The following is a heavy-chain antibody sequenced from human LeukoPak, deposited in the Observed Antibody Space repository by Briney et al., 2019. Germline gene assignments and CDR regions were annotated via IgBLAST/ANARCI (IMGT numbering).Heavy chain of an antibody. CDR1: GYSISSGYY. V-gene: IGHV4-38-2*02. D-gene: IGHD3-3*01. CDR3: ACLEFAIFGVVQEWGY. J-gene: IGHJ4*02. CDR2: IYHSGST. Sequence: SETLSLTCTVSGYSISSGYYWGWIRQPPGKGLEWIGSIYHSGSTYYNPSLKSRVTISVDTSKNQFSLKLSSVTAADTAVYYCACLEFAIFGVVQEWGYWGRGTLVTVSS.